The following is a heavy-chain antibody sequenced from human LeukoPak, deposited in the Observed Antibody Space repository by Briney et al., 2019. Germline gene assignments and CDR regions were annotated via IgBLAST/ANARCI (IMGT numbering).Heavy chain of an antibody. CDR2: ISSSSSYI. D-gene: IGHD3-10*01. CDR1: GFTFSSYS. J-gene: IGHJ6*04. V-gene: IGHV3-21*01. Sequence: PGGSLRLSCAASGFTFSSYSMNWVRQAPGKGLEWVSSISSSSSYIYYADSVKGRFTTSRDNAKNSLYLQMNSLRAEDTAVYYCASQTMVRGVPPTHYYYYGMDVWGKGTAVTVSS. CDR3: ASQTMVRGVPPTHYYYYGMDV.